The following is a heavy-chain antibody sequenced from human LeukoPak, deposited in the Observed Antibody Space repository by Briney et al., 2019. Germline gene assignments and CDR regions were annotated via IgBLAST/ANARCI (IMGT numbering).Heavy chain of an antibody. D-gene: IGHD5-18*01. CDR1: GFIVSTNY. V-gene: IGHV3-66*02. J-gene: IGHJ6*03. CDR3: ARGAGYPFYMDV. Sequence: GGSLRLSCVASGFIVSTNYMSCVRQAPGKGREWVSLIYDSGKKYYADSVKGRFTISRDNSKTTLFLQMDSLRAEDTAVYYCARGAGYPFYMDVWGKGTTVTVSS. CDR2: IYDSGKK.